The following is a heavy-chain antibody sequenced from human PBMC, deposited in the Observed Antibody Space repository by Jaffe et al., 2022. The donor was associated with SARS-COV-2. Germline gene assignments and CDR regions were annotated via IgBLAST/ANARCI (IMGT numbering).Heavy chain of an antibody. V-gene: IGHV3-15*01. J-gene: IGHJ6*02. CDR3: TTRSDGIDGWKGGYGMDV. D-gene: IGHD6-19*01. CDR1: GFTFSNAW. Sequence: EVQLVESGGGLVKPGGSLRLSCAASGFTFSNAWMSWVRQAPGKGLEWVGRIKSKTDGGTTDYAAPVKGRFTISRDDSKNTLYLQMNSLKTEDTAVYYCTTRSDGIDGWKGGYGMDVWGQGTTVTVSS. CDR2: IKSKTDGGTT.